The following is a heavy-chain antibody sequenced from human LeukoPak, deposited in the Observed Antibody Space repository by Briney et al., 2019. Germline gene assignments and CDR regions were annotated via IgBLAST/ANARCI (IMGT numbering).Heavy chain of an antibody. CDR1: GFTFSNAW. V-gene: IGHV3-15*01. D-gene: IGHD3-10*01. CDR3: ARAGFTFSDYFGSFFDY. J-gene: IGHJ4*02. CDR2: IKSKTDGGTT. Sequence: GGSLRLSCAASGFTFSNAWMSWVRQAPGKGLERVGRIKSKTDGGTTDYAAPVKGRFTISRDDSKNTLYLQMNSLKTEDTAVYYCARAGFTFSDYFGSFFDYWGQGTLVTVSS.